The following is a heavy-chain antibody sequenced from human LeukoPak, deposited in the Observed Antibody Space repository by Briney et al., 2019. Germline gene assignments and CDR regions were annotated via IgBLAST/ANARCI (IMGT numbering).Heavy chain of an antibody. CDR3: ARDLGLSGFDY. CDR2: INPNSTGT. CDR1: GYTFTGYY. D-gene: IGHD3-16*01. Sequence: ASVKFSCKASGYTFTGYYMHWMRKAPGQGLEWMGWINPNSTGTNYAQKFQGRVTMTRDTSISTAYMELSRLRSDDTAVYYCARDLGLSGFDYWGQGTLVTVSS. V-gene: IGHV1-2*02. J-gene: IGHJ4*02.